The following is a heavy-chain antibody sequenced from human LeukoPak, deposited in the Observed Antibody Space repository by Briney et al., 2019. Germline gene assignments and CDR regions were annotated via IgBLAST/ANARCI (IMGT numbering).Heavy chain of an antibody. CDR2: ISAYNGNT. CDR3: ARGRYCSGGSCYPLIRNTFDY. CDR1: GYTFTSYG. D-gene: IGHD2-15*01. V-gene: IGHV1-18*01. J-gene: IGHJ4*02. Sequence: ASVKVSCKASGYTFTSYGISWVRQAPGQGLEWMGWISAYNGNTNYAQKLQGRVTMTTDTSTSTAYMELRSLRSDDTAVYYCARGRYCSGGSCYPLIRNTFDYWGQGTLVTVSS.